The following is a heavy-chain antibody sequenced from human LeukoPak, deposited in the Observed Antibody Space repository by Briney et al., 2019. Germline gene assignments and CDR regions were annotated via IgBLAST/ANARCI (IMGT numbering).Heavy chain of an antibody. Sequence: GGSLRLSCAASGFTFSSYAMSWVRQAPGQGLEWVSAISGSGGSTNYADSVKGRFTISRDSSKNTLYLQMNSLRAEDTAVYYCAKRSVTWNYFDSWARAPWSPSPQ. V-gene: IGHV3-23*01. D-gene: IGHD3-3*01. CDR1: GFTFSSYA. J-gene: IGHJ4*02. CDR2: ISGSGGST. CDR3: AKRSVTWNYFDS.